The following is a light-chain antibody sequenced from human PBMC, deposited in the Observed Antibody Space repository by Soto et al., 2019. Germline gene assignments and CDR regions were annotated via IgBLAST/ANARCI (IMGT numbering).Light chain of an antibody. CDR1: SSDVGGYNF. V-gene: IGLV2-14*01. J-gene: IGLJ1*01. Sequence: QSVLTQPASVSGSPGQSITISCTGTSSDVGGYNFVSWYQQHAGKAPKLMIYEVTNRPSGVSNRFSGSKSGNTASLTISGLQAEDEADYYCVSYTTSASYVFGTGTKVTVL. CDR3: VSYTTSASYV. CDR2: EVT.